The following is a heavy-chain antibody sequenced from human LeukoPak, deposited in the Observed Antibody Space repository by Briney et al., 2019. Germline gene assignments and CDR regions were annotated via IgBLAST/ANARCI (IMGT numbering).Heavy chain of an antibody. CDR2: ISSSSSYI. CDR1: GFTFSSYS. J-gene: IGHJ3*02. D-gene: IGHD3-3*01. CDR3: ARDYYDFWSGYTDAFDI. V-gene: IGHV3-21*01. Sequence: PGGSLRLSCAASGFTFSSYSMNWVRQAPGKGLEWVSSISSSSSYIYNADSVKGRFTISRDNAKNSPYLQMNSLRAEDTAVYYCARDYYDFWSGYTDAFDIWGQGTMVTVSS.